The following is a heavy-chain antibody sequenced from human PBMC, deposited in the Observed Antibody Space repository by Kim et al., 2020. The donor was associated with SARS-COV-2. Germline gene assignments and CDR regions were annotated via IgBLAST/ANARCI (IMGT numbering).Heavy chain of an antibody. J-gene: IGHJ6*01. CDR3: AKGELERFSYYYRTMDV. CDR2: IRSSGART. D-gene: IGHD1-1*01. V-gene: IGHV3-23*01. Sequence: GGSLRLSCAASGFPVSGFAVSWVRQAPGKGLEWVSLIRSSGARTSYADSVKGRFTVSRDDSKNTVYLHMNSLRVEDTAVYYCAKGELERFSYYYRTMDVWGRGPTVIVST. CDR1: GFPVSGFA.